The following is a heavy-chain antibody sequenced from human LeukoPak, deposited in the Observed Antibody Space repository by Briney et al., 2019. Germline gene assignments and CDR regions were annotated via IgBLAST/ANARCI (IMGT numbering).Heavy chain of an antibody. CDR1: GFTFSSYG. D-gene: IGHD6-19*01. Sequence: GGSLRLSCAASGFTFSSYGMHWVRQAPGKGLEWVAFIRYDGRNKYYADSVKGRFTIARDNSKNTLYLQINSLRAEDTAVYYCAKVLNGMAGVRDFDYWGQGTLVTVSS. CDR2: IRYDGRNK. J-gene: IGHJ4*02. CDR3: AKVLNGMAGVRDFDY. V-gene: IGHV3-30*02.